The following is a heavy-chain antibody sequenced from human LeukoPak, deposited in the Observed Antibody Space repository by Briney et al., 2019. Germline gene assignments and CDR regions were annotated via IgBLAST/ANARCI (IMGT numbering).Heavy chain of an antibody. D-gene: IGHD4-17*01. CDR3: ARADYGDYEPYFDY. CDR2: ISAYNGNT. V-gene: IGHV1-18*04. CDR1: GYTFTSYY. Sequence: ASVKVSCKASGYTFTSYYMHWVRQAPGQGLEWMGWISAYNGNTNYAQKLQGRVTMTTDTSTSTAYMELRSLRSDDTAVYYCARADYGDYEPYFDYWGQGTLVTVSS. J-gene: IGHJ4*02.